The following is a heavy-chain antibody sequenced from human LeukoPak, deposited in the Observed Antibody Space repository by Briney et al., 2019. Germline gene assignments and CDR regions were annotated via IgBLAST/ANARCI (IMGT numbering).Heavy chain of an antibody. CDR1: CYSIRSAYY. CDR3: ATTTGGPYNWFDP. D-gene: IGHD1-1*01. J-gene: IGHJ5*02. CDR2: IYQSGST. Sequence: SETLSLTCTVSCYSIRSAYYWGWVRQPPGKGLEWIGTIYQSGSTSYNPSLKSRVTILVDTSKNQFSLKLSSVTAADTAVYYCATTTGGPYNWFDPWGQGTLVTVSS. V-gene: IGHV4-38-2*02.